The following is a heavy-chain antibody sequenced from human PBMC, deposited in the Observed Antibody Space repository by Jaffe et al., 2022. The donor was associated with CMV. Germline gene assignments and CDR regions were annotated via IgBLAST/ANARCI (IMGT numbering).Heavy chain of an antibody. J-gene: IGHJ6*03. D-gene: IGHD2-15*01. CDR3: ASMVAATRYYYYYMDV. V-gene: IGHV3-7*03. Sequence: EVQLVESGGGLVQPGGSLRLSCAASGFTFSSYWMSWVRQAPGKGLEWVANIKQDGSEKYYVDSVKGRFTISRDNAKNSLYLQMNSLRAEDTAVYYCASMVAATRYYYYYMDVWGKGTTVTVSS. CDR1: GFTFSSYW. CDR2: IKQDGSEK.